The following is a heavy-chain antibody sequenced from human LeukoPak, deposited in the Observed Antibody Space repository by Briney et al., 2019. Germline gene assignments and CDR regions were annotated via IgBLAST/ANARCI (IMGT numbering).Heavy chain of an antibody. J-gene: IGHJ4*02. D-gene: IGHD2-15*01. Sequence: SETLSLTCTVSGYSINSGYYWGWIRQSPGKGLEWIGSIYHSGSTYYNPSLKSRVTISVDTSKNQFSLKLSSVTAADTAVYYCARAGNPVVVVASTPPGFDYCGQGTLVTVSS. V-gene: IGHV4-38-2*02. CDR1: GYSINSGYY. CDR3: ARAGNPVVVVASTPPGFDY. CDR2: IYHSGST.